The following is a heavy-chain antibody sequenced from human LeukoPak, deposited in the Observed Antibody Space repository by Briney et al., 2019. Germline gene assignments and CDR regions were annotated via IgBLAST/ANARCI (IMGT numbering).Heavy chain of an antibody. J-gene: IGHJ4*02. CDR2: IYYSGST. D-gene: IGHD2-2*01. V-gene: IGHV4-39*07. CDR1: GGSISSSSYY. Sequence: SETLSLTCTVSGGSISSSSYYWGWIRQPPGKGLEWLGSIYYSGSTYSTPTLKSRVAISVDPSKNQFSLKLSSVTAADTAVYYCARGGDCSSTSCPDYWGQGTLVTVSS. CDR3: ARGGDCSSTSCPDY.